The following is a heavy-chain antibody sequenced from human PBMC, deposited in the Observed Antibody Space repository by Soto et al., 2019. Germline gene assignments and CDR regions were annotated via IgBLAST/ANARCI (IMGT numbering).Heavy chain of an antibody. CDR2: IYYSGST. J-gene: IGHJ6*02. V-gene: IGHV4-30-4*01. CDR3: ARDSRTPSGGMDV. CDR1: GGFINSGDYH. Sequence: SETLSLTCTVSGGFINSGDYHWTWIRQSPGKGLEWIGAIYYSGSTYYNPSLKSRIAISVDTSRNQFSLKLNSVTAADTALYYCARDSRTPSGGMDVWGQGTTVT.